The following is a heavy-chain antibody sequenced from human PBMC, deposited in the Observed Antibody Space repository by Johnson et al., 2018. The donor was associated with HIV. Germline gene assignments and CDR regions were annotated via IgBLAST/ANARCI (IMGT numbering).Heavy chain of an antibody. CDR2: ISSSGITI. D-gene: IGHD2/OR15-2a*01. J-gene: IGHJ3*02. Sequence: QVQLVESGGDVVQPGGSLRLSCAASGFTFSDYYMSWIRQAPGKGLEWVSYISSSGITIYYADSVKGRFTISRDDSKNMLYLQMKSLKTEDTAVYYCTTDGVGDNIVSAFDMWGRGTMVTVSS. CDR1: GFTFSDYY. CDR3: TTDGVGDNIVSAFDM. V-gene: IGHV3-11*01.